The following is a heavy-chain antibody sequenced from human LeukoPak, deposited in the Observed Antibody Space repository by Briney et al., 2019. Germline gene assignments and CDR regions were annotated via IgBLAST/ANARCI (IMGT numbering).Heavy chain of an antibody. J-gene: IGHJ5*02. D-gene: IGHD1-1*01. CDR3: ARDITIGTTRFDP. CDR2: ISAYNGNT. CDR1: GYTFTSYG. V-gene: IGHV1-18*01. Sequence: ASVKVSCKASGYTFTSYGISWVRQAPGQGLEWMGWISAYNGNTNYAQKLQGRVTITRDTSANTVYMELSRLRPEDTAVYYCARDITIGTTRFDPWGQGTLVTVSP.